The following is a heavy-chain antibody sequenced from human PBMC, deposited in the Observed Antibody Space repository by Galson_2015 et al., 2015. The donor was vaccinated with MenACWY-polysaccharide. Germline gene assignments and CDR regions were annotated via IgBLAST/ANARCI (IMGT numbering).Heavy chain of an antibody. Sequence: SLRLSCAASGFTFSSYWMSWARQAPGKGLEWVAHIKRDESEKYYVDSVKGRFAISRDNSKNSLYLQMNSLRAEDTAVYSCARGHYGLDVWGQGTTVIVSS. CDR2: IKRDESEK. J-gene: IGHJ6*02. V-gene: IGHV3-7*03. CDR3: ARGHYGLDV. CDR1: GFTFSSYW.